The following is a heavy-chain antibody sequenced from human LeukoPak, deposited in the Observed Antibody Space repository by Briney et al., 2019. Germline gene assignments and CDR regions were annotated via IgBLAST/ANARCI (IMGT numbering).Heavy chain of an antibody. Sequence: ASVKVSCKASGYTFTSYDIDWVRQATGQGLESMGWMNPNSGNTGYAQKFQGRVTMTRNTSISTAYMELSSLRSEDTAVYYCARLPGGRRRRAAAGTGWFDPWGQGTLLTVSS. J-gene: IGHJ5*02. CDR3: ARLPGGRRRRAAAGTGWFDP. CDR1: GYTFTSYD. D-gene: IGHD6-13*01. V-gene: IGHV1-8*01. CDR2: MNPNSGNT.